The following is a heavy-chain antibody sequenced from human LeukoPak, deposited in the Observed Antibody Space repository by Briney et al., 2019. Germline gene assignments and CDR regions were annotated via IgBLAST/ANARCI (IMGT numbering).Heavy chain of an antibody. D-gene: IGHD3-22*01. V-gene: IGHV1-2*02. CDR1: GYTFTGYY. CDR3: ARGGALYDSSGYASGDYFDY. Sequence: ASVKVSCKASGYTFTGYYMHWVRQAPGQGLEWMVWINPNSGGTNYAQKFQGRVTMTRDTSISTAYMELSRLRSDDTAVYYCARGGALYDSSGYASGDYFDYWGQGTLVTVSS. J-gene: IGHJ4*02. CDR2: INPNSGGT.